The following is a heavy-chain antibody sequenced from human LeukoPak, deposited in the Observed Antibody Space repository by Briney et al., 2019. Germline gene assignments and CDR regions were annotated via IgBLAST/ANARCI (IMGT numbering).Heavy chain of an antibody. CDR3: AKGGGPASGSSDY. CDR1: GFSFSSYD. CDR2: IWLDGSAE. V-gene: IGHV3-33*03. Sequence: GGSLRLSCAASGFSFSSYDMHWVRQAPGKGLEWVAIIWLDGSAEYYGDSVKGRFTVSRDNSKNTLYLQMNSLRAEDTAVYYCAKGGGPASGSSDYWGQGTLVTVSS. D-gene: IGHD3-10*01. J-gene: IGHJ4*02.